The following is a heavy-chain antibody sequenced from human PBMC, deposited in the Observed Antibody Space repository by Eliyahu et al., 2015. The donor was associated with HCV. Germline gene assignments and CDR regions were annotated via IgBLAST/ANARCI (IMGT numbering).Heavy chain of an antibody. J-gene: IGHJ5*02. CDR1: GGSITTSY. CDR3: ASGGGGIAVAGTGGWFDP. V-gene: IGHV4-59*01. D-gene: IGHD6-19*01. CDR2: IHYSGST. Sequence: QVQLQESGPGLVKPSETLSLTCTVSGGSITTSYWSWIRQPPGXGLEWIGYIHYSGSTNYNPSLKSRVTISVDTSKNQFSLNLTSVTAADTAVYYCASGGGGIAVAGTGGWFDPWGQGTLVTVSS.